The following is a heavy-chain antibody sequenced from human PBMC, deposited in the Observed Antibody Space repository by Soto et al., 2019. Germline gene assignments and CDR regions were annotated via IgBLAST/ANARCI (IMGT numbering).Heavy chain of an antibody. CDR1: GGSFSGYY. J-gene: IGHJ4*02. CDR3: ARLTWGSFDY. Sequence: SETLSLTCAVYGGSFSGYYWSWIRQPPGKGLEWVGEINHSGSTNYNPSLKSRVTISVDTSKNQFSLKLSSVTAADTAVYYCARLTWGSFDYWGQGTLVTVSS. D-gene: IGHD3-16*01. V-gene: IGHV4-34*01. CDR2: INHSGST.